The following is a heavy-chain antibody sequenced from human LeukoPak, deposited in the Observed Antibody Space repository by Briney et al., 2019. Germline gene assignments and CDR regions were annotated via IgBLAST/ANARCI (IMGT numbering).Heavy chain of an antibody. V-gene: IGHV1-18*01. J-gene: IGHJ3*02. Sequence: ASVKVSCKASGYTFTSYGISWVRQAPGQGLEWMGWISAYNGNTNYAQKLQGRVTMTEDTSTDTAYMELSSLRSEDTAVHYCATALVGYCSGGSCSQNDAFDIWGQGTMVTVSS. CDR2: ISAYNGNT. CDR1: GYTFTSYG. CDR3: ATALVGYCSGGSCSQNDAFDI. D-gene: IGHD2-15*01.